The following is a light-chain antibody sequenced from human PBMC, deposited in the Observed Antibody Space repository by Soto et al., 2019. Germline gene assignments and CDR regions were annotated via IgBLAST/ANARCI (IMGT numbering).Light chain of an antibody. CDR2: KAT. V-gene: IGKV1-5*03. CDR1: QSISSW. CDR3: QQYNSYTWT. J-gene: IGKJ1*01. Sequence: DIQMTQSPSTLSASVGDRVTITCRASQSISSWLAWYQQKPGKAPKLLIYKATSLESGVPSRFSGSGSGSEFTLTSSGLQPYDFATYYRQQYNSYTWTFGQGTKVEIK.